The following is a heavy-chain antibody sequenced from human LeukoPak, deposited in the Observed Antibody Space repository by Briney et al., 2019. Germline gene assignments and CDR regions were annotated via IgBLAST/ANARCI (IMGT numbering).Heavy chain of an antibody. CDR1: GFTFSTYN. CDR3: ARDLFNRDGSDI. Sequence: GGSLRLSCEASGFTFSTYNMVWVRQAPGMGLEWVAAVSSRSSAIYYSDSVKGRFTISRDNAKSSVSLQMNSLRAEDTAIYYCARDLFNRDGSDIWGPGTTVIVSS. J-gene: IGHJ3*02. D-gene: IGHD5-24*01. CDR2: VSSRSSAI. V-gene: IGHV3-48*04.